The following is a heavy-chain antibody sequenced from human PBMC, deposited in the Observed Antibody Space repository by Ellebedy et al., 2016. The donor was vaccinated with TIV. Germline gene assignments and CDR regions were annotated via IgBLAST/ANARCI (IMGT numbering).Heavy chain of an antibody. J-gene: IGHJ4*02. CDR2: INHSGST. CDR1: GGSFSGYY. CDR3: ARWLRSPVGATN. Sequence: SETLSLXXAVYGGSFSGYYWSWIRQPPGKGLEWIGEINHSGSTNYNPSLKSRVTISVDTSKNQFSLKLSSVTAADTAVYYCARWLRSPVGATNWGQGTLVTVSS. D-gene: IGHD1-26*01. V-gene: IGHV4-34*01.